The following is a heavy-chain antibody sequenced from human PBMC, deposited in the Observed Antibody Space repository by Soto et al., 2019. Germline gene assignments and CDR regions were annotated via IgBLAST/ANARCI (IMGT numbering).Heavy chain of an antibody. CDR2: IIPILGIA. CDR3: ARAIAVAGVDYYYGMDV. CDR1: GGTFSSYT. Sequence: SVKVSCKASGGTFSSYTISWVRQAPGQGLEWMGRIIPILGIASYAQKFQGRVTITADKSTSTAYMELSSLRSEDTAVYYCARAIAVAGVDYYYGMDVWGQGTTVTVS. J-gene: IGHJ6*02. D-gene: IGHD6-19*01. V-gene: IGHV1-69*02.